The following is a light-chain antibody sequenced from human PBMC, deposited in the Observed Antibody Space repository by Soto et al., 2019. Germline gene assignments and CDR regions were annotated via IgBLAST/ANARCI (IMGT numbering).Light chain of an antibody. V-gene: IGLV2-14*01. Sequence: QSALTQPASVSGSPGQSITISCTGTSSDIGIFNYVSWYQQHPGKAPKLIIYEVTNRPSGVSDRFSGSKSGSTASPNISGLQADDEADYYCSSYTSSSALGVFGGGTKLTVL. CDR2: EVT. J-gene: IGLJ3*02. CDR1: SSDIGIFNY. CDR3: SSYTSSSALGV.